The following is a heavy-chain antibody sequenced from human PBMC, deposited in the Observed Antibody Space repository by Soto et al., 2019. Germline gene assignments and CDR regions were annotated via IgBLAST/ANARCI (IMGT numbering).Heavy chain of an antibody. CDR3: ARGGLDTAMVF. J-gene: IGHJ4*02. D-gene: IGHD5-18*01. Sequence: QVQLQQWGAGLLKPSETLSLTCAVYGGSFSDYYWSWIRQPPGKGLEWIGEINHSGSTNYNPSLKSRFTISADTSKNQCSLKLSSVTAADTAVYYCARGGLDTAMVFWGQGTLVTVSS. V-gene: IGHV4-34*01. CDR2: INHSGST. CDR1: GGSFSDYY.